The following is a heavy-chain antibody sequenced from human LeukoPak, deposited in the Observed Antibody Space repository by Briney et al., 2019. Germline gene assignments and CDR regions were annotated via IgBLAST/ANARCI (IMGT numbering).Heavy chain of an antibody. CDR1: GGSISSGSYY. CDR3: ARGNLQEGDGYNSFDY. J-gene: IGHJ4*02. CDR2: IYTSGST. Sequence: PSETLSLTCTVSGGSISSGSYYWSWIRQPAGKGLEWIGRIYTSGSTNYNPSLKSRVTISVDTSKNQFSLKLSSVTAADTAVYYCARGNLQEGDGYNSFDYWGQGTLVTVSS. D-gene: IGHD5-24*01. V-gene: IGHV4-61*02.